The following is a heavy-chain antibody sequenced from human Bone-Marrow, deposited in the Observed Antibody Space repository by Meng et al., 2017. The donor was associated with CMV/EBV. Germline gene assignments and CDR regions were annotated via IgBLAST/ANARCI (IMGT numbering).Heavy chain of an antibody. D-gene: IGHD2-15*01. CDR2: IIPILGIA. CDR1: GGTFSSYT. CDR3: AKDPWWGGGGDY. J-gene: IGHJ4*02. V-gene: IGHV1-69*04. Sequence: SVKVSCKASGGTFSSYTISWVRQAPGQGLEWMGRIIPILGIANYAQKFQGRVTITADKSTSTAYMELSSLRAEDTALYYCAKDPWWGGGGDYWGQGTLVTGYS.